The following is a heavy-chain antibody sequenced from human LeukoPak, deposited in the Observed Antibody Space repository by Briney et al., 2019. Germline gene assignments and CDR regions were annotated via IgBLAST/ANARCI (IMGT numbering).Heavy chain of an antibody. CDR2: ISSGSNTI. J-gene: IGHJ4*02. CDR1: GFTFSTYR. D-gene: IGHD1-26*01. CDR3: ARGSYYAPYYFDY. V-gene: IGHV3-48*02. Sequence: GGSLILSCAVSGFTFSTYRMNWVRQAPGKGLELVSCISSGSNTIFYSDSVKDRFTISRDNAKNSLFLQVNSLRDEDTAVYYCARGSYYAPYYFDYWGQGTLVTVSS.